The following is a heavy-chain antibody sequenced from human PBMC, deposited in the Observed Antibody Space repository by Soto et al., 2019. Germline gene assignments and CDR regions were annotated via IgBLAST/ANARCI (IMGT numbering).Heavy chain of an antibody. D-gene: IGHD3-3*01. CDR2: IFSNDEK. CDR1: GFSLSNARMG. CDR3: ARTGDFWWFDP. Sequence: QVTLKESGPVLVKPTETLTLTCTVSGFSLSNARMGVSWIRPPPGKALEWLAHIFSNDEKSYSTSLKSRLTISTYTSKSQVVLTMTTMDPVDTATYYCARTGDFWWFDPWGQGTLVTVSS. J-gene: IGHJ5*02. V-gene: IGHV2-26*01.